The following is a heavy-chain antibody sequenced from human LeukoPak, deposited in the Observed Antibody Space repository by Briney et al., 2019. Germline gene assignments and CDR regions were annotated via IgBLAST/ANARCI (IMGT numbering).Heavy chain of an antibody. CDR1: GGSISSYY. Sequence: SETLSLTCTVSGGSISSYYWSWIRQPAGKGLEWIGRIYTSGSTNYNPSLKSRVTMSVDTSQNQFSLKLSSVTAADTAVYYCVGTRWDSSGTHGANYYYYYYMDVWGKGTTVTVSS. CDR3: VGTRWDSSGTHGANYYYYYYMDV. D-gene: IGHD3-22*01. CDR2: IYTSGST. V-gene: IGHV4-4*07. J-gene: IGHJ6*03.